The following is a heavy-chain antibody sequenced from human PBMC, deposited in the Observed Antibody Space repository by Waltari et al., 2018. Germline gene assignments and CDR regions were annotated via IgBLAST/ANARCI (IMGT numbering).Heavy chain of an antibody. CDR3: ARAMRFKKNWFDP. CDR1: GGSISSHY. CDR2: IYDSGGT. D-gene: IGHD3-10*01. J-gene: IGHJ5*02. Sequence: QVQLQESGPGLVKPSETLSLTCTVSGGSISSHYWSWIRPPPGKGLEWIGYIYDSGGTTYTPSIKRRVTISVDTCKNQCPLDLSSVTAADTAVYYWARAMRFKKNWFDPWGQGTLVTVSS. V-gene: IGHV4-59*11.